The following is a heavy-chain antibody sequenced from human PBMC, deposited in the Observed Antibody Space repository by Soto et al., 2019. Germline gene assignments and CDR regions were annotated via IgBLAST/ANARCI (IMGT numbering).Heavy chain of an antibody. Sequence: QLQLQESGPGLVKPSETLSLTCTVSGGSISSSSYYWGWIRQPPGKGLEWIGSIYYSGSTYYNPSLKSRVTXXVXTXXNQFSLKLSSVTAADTAVYYCAREERSSSRRGMDVWGQGTTVTVSS. J-gene: IGHJ6*02. CDR1: GGSISSSSYY. CDR2: IYYSGST. V-gene: IGHV4-39*02. CDR3: AREERSSSRRGMDV. D-gene: IGHD6-6*01.